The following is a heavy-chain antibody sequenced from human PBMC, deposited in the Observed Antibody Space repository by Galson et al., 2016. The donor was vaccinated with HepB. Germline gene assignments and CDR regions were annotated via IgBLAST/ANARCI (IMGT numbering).Heavy chain of an antibody. CDR2: TYNSEII. CDR1: GASVSSDFYH. J-gene: IGHJ5*02. Sequence: SETLSLTCSVSGASVSSDFYHWSWIRQPPGRGLEWIGHTYNSEIISNNPSLRSRVTISIDTSQNQFSLKLSSLTAADTAVYYCARGISRIVKGGPTWFDPWGQGTLVTVSS. D-gene: IGHD3-22*01. CDR3: ARGISRIVKGGPTWFDP. V-gene: IGHV4-61*01.